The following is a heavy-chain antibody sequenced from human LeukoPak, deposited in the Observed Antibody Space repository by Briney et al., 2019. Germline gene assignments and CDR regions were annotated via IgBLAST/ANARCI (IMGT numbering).Heavy chain of an antibody. J-gene: IGHJ3*02. V-gene: IGHV4-59*01. CDR3: ARDRKWSYDAFDI. CDR2: IYYSGST. CDR1: GGSISSYY. Sequence: SETLSLTSTVSGGSISSYYWSWIRQPPGKGLEWIGYIYYSGSTNYNPSLKSRVTISVDTSKNQFSLKLSSVTAADTAVYYCARDRKWSYDAFDIWGQGTMVTVSS. D-gene: IGHD1-26*01.